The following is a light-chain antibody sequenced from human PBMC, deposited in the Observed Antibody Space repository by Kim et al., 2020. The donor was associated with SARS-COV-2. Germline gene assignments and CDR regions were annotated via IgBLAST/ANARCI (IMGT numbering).Light chain of an antibody. CDR1: KLGDKY. CDR3: QAWDSSTVV. J-gene: IGLJ2*01. V-gene: IGLV3-1*01. Sequence: SVSPGQTASITCSGDKLGDKYACWYQQKPGQSPVLVIYQDSKRPSGIPERFSGSNSGNTATLTISGTQAMDEADYYCQAWDSSTVVFGEGTQLTVL. CDR2: QDS.